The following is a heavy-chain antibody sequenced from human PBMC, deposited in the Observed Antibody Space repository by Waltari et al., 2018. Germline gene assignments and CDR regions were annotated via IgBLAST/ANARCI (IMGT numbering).Heavy chain of an antibody. CDR3: AKDRNSFLDY. D-gene: IGHD4-4*01. Sequence: QVQLVESGGGVVQPGRSLRLSCAASGFTFSSCGMHWVRQAPGKGLEWVAVISYDGSNKYYADSVKGRFTISRDNSKNTLYLQMNSLRAEDTAVYYCAKDRNSFLDYWGQGTLVTVSS. CDR1: GFTFSSCG. V-gene: IGHV3-30*18. J-gene: IGHJ4*02. CDR2: ISYDGSNK.